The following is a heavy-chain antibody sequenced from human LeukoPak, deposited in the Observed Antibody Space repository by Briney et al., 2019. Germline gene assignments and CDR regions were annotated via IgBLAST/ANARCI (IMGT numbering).Heavy chain of an antibody. V-gene: IGHV3-48*03. J-gene: IGHJ4*02. CDR2: ISSSGSTI. D-gene: IGHD3-10*01. CDR3: ARVKVGRFGELFEVYFDY. CDR1: GFTFSSYE. Sequence: GGSLRLSCAASGFTFSSYEMNWVRQAPGKGLEWVSYISSSGSTIYYADSVKGRFTISRDNAKNSLYLQMNSLRAEDTAVYYCARVKVGRFGELFEVYFDYWGQGTLVTVSS.